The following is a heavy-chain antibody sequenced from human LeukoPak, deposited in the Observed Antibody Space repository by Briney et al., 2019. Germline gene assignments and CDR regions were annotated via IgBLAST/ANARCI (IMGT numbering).Heavy chain of an antibody. CDR1: GFTFSSYS. J-gene: IGHJ4*02. D-gene: IGHD3-22*01. Sequence: GGSLRLSCAASGFTFSSYSMNWVRQAPGKGLEWISYISRSSSNIVYSDSVKGRFTISRDNAKNSLYLQMNSLRVEDTAVYYCARDLEYHYDSSGYTSRGQGTPVAVSS. CDR2: ISRSSSNI. CDR3: ARDLEYHYDSSGYTS. V-gene: IGHV3-48*01.